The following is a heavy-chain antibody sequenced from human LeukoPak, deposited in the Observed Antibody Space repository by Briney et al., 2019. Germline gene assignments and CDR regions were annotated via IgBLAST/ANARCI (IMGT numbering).Heavy chain of an antibody. V-gene: IGHV3-73*01. J-gene: IGHJ4*02. CDR3: TRPPHSTNGRGY. CDR1: GFTFSGSA. Sequence: PGGSLRLSCAASGFTFSGSAMHWVRQASGKGLEWVGRIRSKANSYATAYAASVKGRFTISRDDSKNTAYLQMNSLKTEDTAVYYCTRPPHSTNGRGYWGRGTVVTVPS. CDR2: IRSKANSYAT. D-gene: IGHD2-2*01.